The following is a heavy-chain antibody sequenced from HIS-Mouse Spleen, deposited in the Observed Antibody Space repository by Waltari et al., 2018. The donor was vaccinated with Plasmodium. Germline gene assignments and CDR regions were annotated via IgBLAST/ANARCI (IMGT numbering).Heavy chain of an antibody. J-gene: IGHJ4*02. CDR1: SGSFSGYY. V-gene: IGHV4-34*01. CDR2: INHSGST. D-gene: IGHD2-15*01. CDR3: ARLVVVASKDSY. Sequence: QVQLQHWGAGLCKPSETLSLPCAVYSGSFSGYYWSWIRQPPGKGLEWIGEINHSGSTNYNPSLKSRVTISVDTSKNQFSLKLSSVTAADTAVYYCARLVVVASKDSYWGQGTLVTVSS.